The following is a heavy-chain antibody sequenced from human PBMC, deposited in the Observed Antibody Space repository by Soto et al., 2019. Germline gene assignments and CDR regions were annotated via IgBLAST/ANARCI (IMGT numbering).Heavy chain of an antibody. CDR1: GYTFTSYY. CDR3: ARDGNYYDSSGYGPDGMDG. D-gene: IGHD3-22*01. J-gene: IGHJ6*02. Sequence: ASVKVSCKASGYTFTSYYMHWVRQAPGQGLEWMGIINPSGGSTSYAQKFQGRVTMTRDTSTSTVYMELSSLRSEDTAVYYCARDGNYYDSSGYGPDGMDGWGQGTTVTVSS. CDR2: INPSGGST. V-gene: IGHV1-46*01.